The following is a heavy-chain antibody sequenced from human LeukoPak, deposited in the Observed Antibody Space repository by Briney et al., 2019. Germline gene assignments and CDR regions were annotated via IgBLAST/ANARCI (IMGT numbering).Heavy chain of an antibody. CDR3: ARDPRIAAAGIFDY. CDR2: ISSSRSYI. CDR1: GFTFSSYS. V-gene: IGHV3-21*01. D-gene: IGHD6-13*01. J-gene: IGHJ4*02. Sequence: GGSLRLSCAASGFTFSSYSMNCLRQAPGKGLEGGSSISSSRSYIYYADSVKGRFTIFRDNAKNSLYLQMNSLRAEDTAVYYCARDPRIAAAGIFDYWGQGTLVTVSS.